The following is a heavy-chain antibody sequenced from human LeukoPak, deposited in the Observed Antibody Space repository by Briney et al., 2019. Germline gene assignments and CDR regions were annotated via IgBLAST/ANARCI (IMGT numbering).Heavy chain of an antibody. CDR2: IIPIFGTA. Sequence: SVKVSCKAFGGTFSSYAISWVRQAPGQGLEWMGGIIPIFGTANYAQKFQGRVTITADEPTSTAYMELSSLRSEDTAVYYCAREFPELEHWAFDIWGQGTMVTV. CDR3: AREFPELEHWAFDI. D-gene: IGHD1/OR15-1a*01. V-gene: IGHV1-69*13. J-gene: IGHJ3*02. CDR1: GGTFSSYA.